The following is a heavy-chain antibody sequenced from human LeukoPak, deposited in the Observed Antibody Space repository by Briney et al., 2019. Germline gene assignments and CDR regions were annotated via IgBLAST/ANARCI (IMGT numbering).Heavy chain of an antibody. D-gene: IGHD1-26*01. CDR3: ARGSYYSFSDC. V-gene: IGHV3-74*01. CDR1: GFTPSSYW. CDR2: INSDGSST. Sequence: GGSLRLSCAASGFTPSSYWMHWVRQPPGKGLVWVSRINSDGSSTSYADSVKGRFTVSRDNAKNTLYLQMSSLRAEDTAVYFCARGSYYSFSDCWGQGTLVTVSS. J-gene: IGHJ4*02.